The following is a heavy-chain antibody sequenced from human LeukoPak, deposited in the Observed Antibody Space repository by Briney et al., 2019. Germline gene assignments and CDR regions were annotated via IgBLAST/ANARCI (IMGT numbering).Heavy chain of an antibody. CDR2: INHSGST. CDR1: GGSFSGYY. D-gene: IGHD7-27*01. V-gene: IGHV4-34*01. Sequence: SETLSLTCAVYGGSFSGYYWSWIRQPPGKGLEWIGEINHSGSTNYNPSLKSRVTISVDTSKNQFSLKLSSVTAADTAVYYCARGLNWGYAGWFDPWGQGTLVTVSS. J-gene: IGHJ5*02. CDR3: ARGLNWGYAGWFDP.